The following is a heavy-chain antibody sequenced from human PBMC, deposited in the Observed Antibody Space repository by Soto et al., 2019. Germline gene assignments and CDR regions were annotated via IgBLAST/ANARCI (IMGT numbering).Heavy chain of an antibody. Sequence: GGSLRLSCAASGFTFSSYGMHWVRQAPGKGLEWVAVIWYDGSNKYYAYSVKGRFTISRDNSKNTLYLQMNSLRAEDTAVYYCARDGPYYYASRMDVWGQGTTVTVSS. CDR3: ARDGPYYYASRMDV. CDR1: GFTFSSYG. J-gene: IGHJ6*02. CDR2: IWYDGSNK. D-gene: IGHD3-10*01. V-gene: IGHV3-33*01.